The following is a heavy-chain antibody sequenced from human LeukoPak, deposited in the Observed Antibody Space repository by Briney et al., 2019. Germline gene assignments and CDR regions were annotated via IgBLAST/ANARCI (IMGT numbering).Heavy chain of an antibody. J-gene: IGHJ3*02. V-gene: IGHV4-39*01. CDR3: ARHRCRGPSCAFDI. Sequence: SETLSLTCSVSSGPITSTSYYWGWIRQSPGKGLEWIGSVYHSGRTYYNPSLGSPVTISVDTSKNHFSLKVTSVTATDTAVYYCARHRCRGPSCAFDIWGQGTAVTVLS. D-gene: IGHD1-26*01. CDR2: VYHSGRT. CDR1: SGPITSTSYY.